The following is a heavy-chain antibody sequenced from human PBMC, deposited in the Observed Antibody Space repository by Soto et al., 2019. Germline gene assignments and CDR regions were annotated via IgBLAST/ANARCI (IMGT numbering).Heavy chain of an antibody. J-gene: IGHJ5*02. CDR2: ISYSGST. CDR3: ARGGPTGGSYKYNWFDP. Sequence: PSETLSLTCTVSGGSISSGDFYWIWIRQPPGRGLEWIGYISYSGSTYYNTSLKSRVTISVDTSKNQFSLKLNSVTAADTAVYYCARGGPTGGSYKYNWFDPWGQGTLVTVSS. CDR1: GGSISSGDFY. D-gene: IGHD2-15*01. V-gene: IGHV4-30-4*01.